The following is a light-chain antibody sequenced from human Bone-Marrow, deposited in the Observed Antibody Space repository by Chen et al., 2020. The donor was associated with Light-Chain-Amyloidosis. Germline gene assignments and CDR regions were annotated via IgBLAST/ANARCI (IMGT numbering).Light chain of an antibody. CDR2: AAS. J-gene: IGKJ5*01. V-gene: IGKV3-15*01. Sequence: EIVMTQSPASVSVSPGESVTLSCRASQSVRSNLAWYQQRPGQAPRLLISAASTRASNVPVRFSGSGSATEFTLTIITLQSADFAVDYCQQYHDWPPLTFGQGTRLEIK. CDR3: QQYHDWPPLT. CDR1: QSVRSN.